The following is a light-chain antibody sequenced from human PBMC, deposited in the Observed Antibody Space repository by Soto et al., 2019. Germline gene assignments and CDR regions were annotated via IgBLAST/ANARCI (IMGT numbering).Light chain of an antibody. Sequence: IVLTQSPGTLSLSPWERATLSFRASQSVNSNYLAWHQQKPGQAPRLLIYGASTRATGIPARFSGSGSGTEFTLTISSLQPDDFATYYCQHYKSYPWTFGQGTKVDIK. CDR2: GAS. V-gene: IGKV3-20*01. J-gene: IGKJ1*01. CDR1: QSVNSNY. CDR3: QHYKSYPWT.